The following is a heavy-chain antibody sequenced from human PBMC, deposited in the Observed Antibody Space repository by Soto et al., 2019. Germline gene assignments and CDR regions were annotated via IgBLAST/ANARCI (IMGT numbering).Heavy chain of an antibody. D-gene: IGHD1-26*01. CDR2: VFYSGNT. J-gene: IGHJ4*02. V-gene: IGHV4-59*01. CDR3: ASEWELVN. Sequence: PSVTMSLTCAVAGANISSYCLSWIRKPQGKGLEWIGYVFYSGNTNYNPSLKSRVTMSVDTSRNQFSLKLSSVTAADTAVYYCASEWELVNWGPGTLVPVSS. CDR1: GANISSYC.